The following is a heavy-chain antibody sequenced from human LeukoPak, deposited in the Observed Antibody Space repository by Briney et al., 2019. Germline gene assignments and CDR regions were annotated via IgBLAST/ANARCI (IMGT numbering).Heavy chain of an antibody. CDR3: ARLTGLEFWGGYYLDY. D-gene: IGHD3-3*01. J-gene: IGHJ4*02. CDR1: GVSISSSNW. Sequence: SETLSLTCAVSGVSISSSNWWSWVRQPPGKGLEWIGEIYHSGSTNYNPSLKSRVTISVDKSKNQFSLKLSSVTAADTAVYYCARLTGLEFWGGYYLDYWGQGTLVTVSS. V-gene: IGHV4-4*02. CDR2: IYHSGST.